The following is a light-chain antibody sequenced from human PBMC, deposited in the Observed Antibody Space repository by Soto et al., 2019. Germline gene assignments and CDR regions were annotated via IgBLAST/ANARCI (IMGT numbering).Light chain of an antibody. J-gene: IGKJ1*01. CDR3: QQYNNWPRT. CDR2: GAS. Sequence: ETVLTQSPATVSLSPGEGATLSCRASQSVRTKLAWYQQKAGQAPRLLIYGASTRATGIPDRFSGSGSGTEFTLTISSLQSEDFAVYYCQQYNNWPRTFGQGTKVDIK. CDR1: QSVRTK. V-gene: IGKV3-15*01.